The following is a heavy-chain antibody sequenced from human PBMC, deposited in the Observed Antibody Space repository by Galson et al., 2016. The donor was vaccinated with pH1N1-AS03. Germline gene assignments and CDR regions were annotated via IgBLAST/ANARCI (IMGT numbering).Heavy chain of an antibody. V-gene: IGHV1-8*01. CDR3: AIKSVRYGSGSSYFDY. J-gene: IGHJ4*02. Sequence: SVKVSCKASGYTFTTFDINWVRLATGQGLEWMGWMNPNSANTGYAQKFQDRVTMTRNTSISTAYMELSSLRSGDTAVYYCAIKSVRYGSGSSYFDYWGQGTLVTVSS. CDR2: MNPNSANT. D-gene: IGHD3-10*01. CDR1: GYTFTTFD.